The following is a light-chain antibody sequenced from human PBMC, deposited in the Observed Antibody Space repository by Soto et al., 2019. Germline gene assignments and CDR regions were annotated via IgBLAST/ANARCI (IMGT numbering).Light chain of an antibody. J-gene: IGKJ4*01. CDR3: QKYNSAPLT. CDR2: GAS. V-gene: IGKV1-27*01. CDR1: QGISNF. Sequence: DIQMTQSPSSLSASVGDRVTITCRASQGISNFLARYQQKPGKAPELLIYGASTLPSGVPSRFSGSGSGTDFTLAISSLQPEDAATYYCQKYNSAPLTFGGGTKVEIK.